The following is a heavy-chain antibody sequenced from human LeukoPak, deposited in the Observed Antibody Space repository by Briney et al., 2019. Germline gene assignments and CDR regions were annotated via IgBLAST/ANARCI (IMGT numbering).Heavy chain of an antibody. V-gene: IGHV5-51*01. CDR3: ARPYCSSTSCPNWFDP. CDR2: IYPGDSDT. Sequence: GESLQISCKGSGYSFTSYWIGWVRQVPGKGLEWMGIIYPGDSDTSYSPSFQGQVTISADKSISTAYLQWSSLKASDTAMYYCARPYCSSTSCPNWFDPWGQGTLVTVSS. J-gene: IGHJ5*02. D-gene: IGHD2-2*01. CDR1: GYSFTSYW.